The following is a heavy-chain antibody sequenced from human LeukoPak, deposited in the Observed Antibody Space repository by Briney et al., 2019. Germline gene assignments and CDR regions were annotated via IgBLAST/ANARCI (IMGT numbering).Heavy chain of an antibody. V-gene: IGHV1-18*01. CDR2: ISGLNGNT. J-gene: IGHJ4*02. CDR3: ARWGNSNWWEHLGDY. CDR1: GYTFASHG. D-gene: IGHD4-11*01. Sequence: GASVKVSCKSSGYTFASHGFSWVRQAPGQGLEWMGWISGLNGNTKYAQKFQDRVTMTTDTSTSTAYLELRSLRYDDTAVYYCARWGNSNWWEHLGDYWGQGTLVTVSP.